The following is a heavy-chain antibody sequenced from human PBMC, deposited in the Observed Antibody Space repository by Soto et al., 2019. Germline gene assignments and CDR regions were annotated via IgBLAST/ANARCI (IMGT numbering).Heavy chain of an antibody. Sequence: GAAVKVSCKASGYTFTRYDINWVRQATGQGREGMGWMNPNSGNTGYAQKFQGRVTMTKNTSISTAYMELSSLRPEDTAGYYCARTYYDFWSGYPWGQGTLVTVSS. CDR1: GYTFTRYD. CDR3: ARTYYDFWSGYP. CDR2: MNPNSGNT. D-gene: IGHD3-3*01. J-gene: IGHJ5*02. V-gene: IGHV1-8*01.